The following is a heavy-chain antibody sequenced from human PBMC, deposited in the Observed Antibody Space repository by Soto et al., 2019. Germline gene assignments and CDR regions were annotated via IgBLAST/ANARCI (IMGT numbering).Heavy chain of an antibody. V-gene: IGHV1-69*13. CDR2: IIPIFGTA. J-gene: IGHJ6*02. CDR3: ARACIAARGVCYYGMDV. D-gene: IGHD6-6*01. Sequence: GASVKVSCKASGGTFSSYAISWVRQAPGQGLEWMGGIIPIFGTANYAQKFQGRVTITADESTSTAYMELSSLRSEDTAVYYCARACIAARGVCYYGMDVWGQGTTVTVSS. CDR1: GGTFSSYA.